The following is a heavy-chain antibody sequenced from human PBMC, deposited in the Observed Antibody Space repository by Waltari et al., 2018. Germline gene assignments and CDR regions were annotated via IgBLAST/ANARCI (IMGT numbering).Heavy chain of an antibody. CDR3: ARDQGWSIAAHYSGGDYYYYGMDV. CDR2: IIPIFGTA. J-gene: IGHJ6*02. D-gene: IGHD6-6*01. Sequence: QVQLVQSGAEVKKPGSSVKVSCQASGGTFSSYAISWVRQAPGQGLEWMGGIIPIFGTANYAQKFQGRVTITADESTSTAYMELSSLRSEDTAVYYCARDQGWSIAAHYSGGDYYYYGMDVWGQGP. CDR1: GGTFSSYA. V-gene: IGHV1-69*01.